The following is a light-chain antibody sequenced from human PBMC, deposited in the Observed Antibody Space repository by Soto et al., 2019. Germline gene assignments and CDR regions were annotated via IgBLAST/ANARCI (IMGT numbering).Light chain of an antibody. V-gene: IGKV3-15*01. J-gene: IGKJ4*01. CDR3: QHYNTCPLT. CDR2: GAS. CDR1: QSISSD. Sequence: ERMMTQSPATLSVSPGERATLSCRASQSISSDLAWYQQEPGLAPRLLIYGASTRATGIPARFGGSGSGTEFTLTISSLQSEDFAVYYCQHYNTCPLTFGGGTKVDIK.